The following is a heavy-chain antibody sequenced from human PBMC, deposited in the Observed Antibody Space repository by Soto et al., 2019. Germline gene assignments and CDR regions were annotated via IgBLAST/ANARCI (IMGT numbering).Heavy chain of an antibody. Sequence: EVQLVESGGGLVQPGGSVRLSCAASGFTFSNYTVHWVRQAPGKGLEYVSGLSSNGGTPYYANSVKGRFTISRDNSKNTLYPQMGSLSAEEMAVYYCAREGADDYRADSYAYYFDYWGQGTLVTVSS. CDR1: GFTFSNYT. J-gene: IGHJ4*02. CDR3: AREGADDYRADSYAYYFDY. V-gene: IGHV3-64*01. CDR2: LSSNGGTP. D-gene: IGHD3-10*01.